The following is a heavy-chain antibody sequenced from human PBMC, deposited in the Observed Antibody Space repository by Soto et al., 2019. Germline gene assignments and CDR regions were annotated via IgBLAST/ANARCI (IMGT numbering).Heavy chain of an antibody. D-gene: IGHD2-2*01. V-gene: IGHV1-69*01. J-gene: IGHJ6*02. CDR1: GGTFGSYA. CDR3: ARSQGSSTSLEIYYSYYYGMDI. CDR2: IIPIPGTA. Sequence: QVQLVQSGAEVKKPGSSVKVSCKASGGTFGSYAISWGRQAPGQGLEWMGGIIPIPGTANYAQKFQGRVTIAADESTSTAYMELSSLRSDDTAVYYCARSQGSSTSLEIYYSYYYGMDIWCHGTTVTVSS.